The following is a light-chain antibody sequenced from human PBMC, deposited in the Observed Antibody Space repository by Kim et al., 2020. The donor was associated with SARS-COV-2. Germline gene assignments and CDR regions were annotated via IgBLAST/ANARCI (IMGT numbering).Light chain of an antibody. CDR2: QDT. J-gene: IGLJ1*01. CDR1: QLGDKY. V-gene: IGLV3-1*01. CDR3: QAWDSSLNYV. Sequence: SYELTQPPSVSVSPGQTASITCSGDQLGDKYACWYQQKPGQSPVLVIYQDTKRPSGIPERFSGSNSGNTATLTISGTQAMDEADYYCQAWDSSLNYVFGT.